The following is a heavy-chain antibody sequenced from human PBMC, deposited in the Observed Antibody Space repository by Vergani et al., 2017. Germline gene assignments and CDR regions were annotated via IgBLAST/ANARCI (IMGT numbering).Heavy chain of an antibody. V-gene: IGHV1-18*01. CDR3: ARDPALAGTTWGWGY. D-gene: IGHD6-19*01. CDR1: GYTFTSYG. J-gene: IGHJ4*02. CDR2: ISAYNGNT. Sequence: QVQLVQSGAEVKKPGASVTVSCKASGYTFTSYGISWVRQAPGQGLEWMGWISAYNGNTNYAQKLQGRVTMTTDTSTSTAYMELRSLRSDDTAVYYCARDPALAGTTWGWGYWGQGTLVTVSS.